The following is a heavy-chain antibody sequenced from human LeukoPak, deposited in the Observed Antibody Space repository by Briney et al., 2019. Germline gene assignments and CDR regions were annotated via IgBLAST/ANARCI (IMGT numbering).Heavy chain of an antibody. V-gene: IGHV3-30*18. CDR1: GFTFSSYG. D-gene: IGHD3-10*01. J-gene: IGHJ4*02. CDR3: AKEEVRADFDY. Sequence: GGSLRLSCAASGFTFSSYGMHWVRQAPGKGLEWVALISHNAHFKYYADSVKGRFTVSRDNSKNTLYLQMNSLRAEDTAVYYCAKEEVRADFDYWGQGTLVTVSS. CDR2: ISHNAHFK.